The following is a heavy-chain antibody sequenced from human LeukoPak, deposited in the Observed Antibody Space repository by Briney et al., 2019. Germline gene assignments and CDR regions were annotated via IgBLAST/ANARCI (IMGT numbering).Heavy chain of an antibody. V-gene: IGHV3-48*01. D-gene: IGHD2-15*01. CDR3: ARDVGYCSGGSCYRWFAS. CDR2: ISTGSDVI. J-gene: IGHJ5*01. CDR1: GFTFSLFS. Sequence: GESLRLSCAASGFTFSLFSISWVRQAPGKGLEWVSYISTGSDVIYYVDPVRGRFSISRDDASNSVSLQMNSLRADDTAVYYCARDVGYCSGGSCYRWFASWGQGTLVTVSS.